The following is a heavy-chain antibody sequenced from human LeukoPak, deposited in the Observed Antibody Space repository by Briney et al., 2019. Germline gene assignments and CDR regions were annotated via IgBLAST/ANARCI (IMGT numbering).Heavy chain of an antibody. V-gene: IGHV3-11*01. D-gene: IGHD3-22*01. CDR2: ISSSGSTI. J-gene: IGHJ4*02. CDR3: AREKDSSGYYAFDY. CDR1: GFPFSDYY. Sequence: GSLSLSCAASGFPFSDYYMSWIRQAPGKGLEWVSYISSSGSTIYYADSVKGRFTISRDNAKNSLYLQMNSLRAEDTAVYYCAREKDSSGYYAFDYWGEGALVTVSS.